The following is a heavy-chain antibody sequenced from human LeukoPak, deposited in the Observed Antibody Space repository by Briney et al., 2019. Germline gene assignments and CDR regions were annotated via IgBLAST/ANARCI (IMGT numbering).Heavy chain of an antibody. Sequence: GGSLRLSCAASGFTFNNYAMSWVRQAPGRGLEWVSGISGSGDNTYYADSVKGRFTISRDNSKNTLYVQVNSLGTEDTAAYYCAKGSYYDSSGSLYFDYWGQGTLVTVSS. D-gene: IGHD3-22*01. V-gene: IGHV3-23*01. CDR3: AKGSYYDSSGSLYFDY. CDR2: ISGSGDNT. J-gene: IGHJ4*02. CDR1: GFTFNNYA.